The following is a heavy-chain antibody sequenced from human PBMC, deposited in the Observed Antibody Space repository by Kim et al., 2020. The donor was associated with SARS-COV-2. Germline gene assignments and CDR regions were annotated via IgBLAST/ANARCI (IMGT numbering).Heavy chain of an antibody. Sequence: ASVKVSCKASGYTFTDYYMHWVRQAPGQGPEWMGWVNPKNGGPNYAQRFKGRVIMTRDTSISTAYMELSSLRSDDTAVYYCARPMSTSDWYQDLDYWGQGTLVTVSS. J-gene: IGHJ4*02. D-gene: IGHD2-2*01. V-gene: IGHV1-2*02. CDR2: VNPKNGGP. CDR3: ARPMSTSDWYQDLDY. CDR1: GYTFTDYY.